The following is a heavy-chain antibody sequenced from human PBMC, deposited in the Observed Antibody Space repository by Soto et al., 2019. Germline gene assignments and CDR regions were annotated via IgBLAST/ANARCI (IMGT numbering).Heavy chain of an antibody. V-gene: IGHV1-2*02. CDR3: ARASFAYFDS. J-gene: IGHJ4*02. Sequence: ASVKVSCKASGYTFTGYYMHWVRQAPGQGLEWMGWINPNSGGTNYPQKFQGRVTMTRDTSISTVYMELSRPRSDDTAVYYCARASFAYFDSWGQGTLVTVSS. CDR2: INPNSGGT. CDR1: GYTFTGYY. D-gene: IGHD2-21*01.